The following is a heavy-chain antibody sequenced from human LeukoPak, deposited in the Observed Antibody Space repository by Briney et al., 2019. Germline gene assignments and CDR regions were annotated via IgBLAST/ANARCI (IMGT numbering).Heavy chain of an antibody. J-gene: IGHJ6*02. V-gene: IGHV4-39*01. CDR1: GGSISSSSYY. D-gene: IGHD3-22*01. CDR2: IYYSGST. Sequence: PSETLSLTCTVSGGSISSSSYYWGWIRQPPGKGLEWIGSIYYSGSTYYNPSLKSRVTISVDTSKNQFSLKLSSVTAADTAVYYCATPGVYYYDSSGYYQDYYYYGMDVWGQGTTVTVSS. CDR3: ATPGVYYYDSSGYYQDYYYYGMDV.